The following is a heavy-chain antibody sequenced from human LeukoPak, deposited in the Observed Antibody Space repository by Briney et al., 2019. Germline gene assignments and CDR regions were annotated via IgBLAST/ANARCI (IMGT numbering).Heavy chain of an antibody. D-gene: IGHD6-13*01. J-gene: IGHJ4*02. CDR1: GFTFSSYT. CDR3: AREYSSSWDRNFDY. CDR2: IDSSSVYI. Sequence: GGSLRLSCAASGFTFSSYTINWVRQAPGEGLEWVSSIDSSSVYIYYADSVKGRFTISRDNAKNSVYLQMNGLRAEDTAVYFCAREYSSSWDRNFDYWGQGTLVTVSS. V-gene: IGHV3-21*01.